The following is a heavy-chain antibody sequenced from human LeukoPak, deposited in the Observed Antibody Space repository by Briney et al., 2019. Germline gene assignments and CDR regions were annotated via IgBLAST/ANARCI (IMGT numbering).Heavy chain of an antibody. Sequence: ASVKVSCKASGYTFTSYYMRWVRQAPGQGLEGMGIINPSGGSTGYARKFQGKVTMTRDTSTSTVYMELSSLRSEDTAVYYCARDFLPEPEAEGGYSSSYNWFDPWGQGTLVTVSS. V-gene: IGHV1-46*01. J-gene: IGHJ5*02. CDR3: ARDFLPEPEAEGGYSSSYNWFDP. D-gene: IGHD6-13*01. CDR2: INPSGGST. CDR1: GYTFTSYY.